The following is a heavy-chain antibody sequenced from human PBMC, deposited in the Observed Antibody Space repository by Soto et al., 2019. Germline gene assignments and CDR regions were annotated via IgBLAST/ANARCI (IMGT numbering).Heavy chain of an antibody. J-gene: IGHJ1*01. D-gene: IGHD6-6*01. CDR2: IDYSGST. V-gene: IGHV4-59*08. Sequence: SETLSLTCTVSGGSISSYYWAWIRQPPGQGLEWIGYIDYSGSTNYNPSLKSRVTISIDTSKKQFSLKLNSVTAADTAVYYCAGDSSSSRFFHWGQGTLVTVSS. CDR1: GGSISSYY. CDR3: AGDSSSSRFFH.